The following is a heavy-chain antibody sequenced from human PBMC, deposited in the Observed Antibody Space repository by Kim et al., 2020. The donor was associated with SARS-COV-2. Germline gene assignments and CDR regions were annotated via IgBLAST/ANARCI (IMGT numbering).Heavy chain of an antibody. CDR2: IYTSGST. J-gene: IGHJ5*02. Sequence: SETLSLTCTVSGGSISSYYWSWIRQPAGKGLEWIGRIYTSGSTNYNPSLKSRVTMSVDTSKNQFSLKLSSVTAADTAVYYCARDENIGGYYDFWSGPNWFDPWGQGTLVTVSS. D-gene: IGHD3-3*01. V-gene: IGHV4-4*07. CDR1: GGSISSYY. CDR3: ARDENIGGYYDFWSGPNWFDP.